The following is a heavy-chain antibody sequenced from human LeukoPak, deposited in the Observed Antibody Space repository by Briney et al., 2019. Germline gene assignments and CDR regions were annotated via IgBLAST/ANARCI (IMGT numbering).Heavy chain of an antibody. D-gene: IGHD3-22*01. Sequence: GGSLRLSCAASGFTFSSYAMHWVRQAPGKGLEYVSAISSDGGSTYYANSVKGRFTISRDNSKNTPYLQMGSLRAEDMAVYYCARDRYDSSGYYYFDYWGQGTLVTVSS. CDR3: ARDRYDSSGYYYFDY. CDR1: GFTFSSYA. J-gene: IGHJ4*02. CDR2: ISSDGGST. V-gene: IGHV3-64*01.